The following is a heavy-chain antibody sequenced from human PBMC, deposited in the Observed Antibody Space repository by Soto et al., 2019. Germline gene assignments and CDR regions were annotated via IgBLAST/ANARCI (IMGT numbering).Heavy chain of an antibody. CDR2: MNPNSANT. CDR3: AGEGGRSMDV. D-gene: IGHD3-16*01. CDR1: GYTFTSYD. Sequence: QVQLVQSGAEVKKPGASVKVSCKASGYTFTSYDINWVRQATGQGLEWMGWMNPNSANTGYAQKFQGIVTMTRNTSISTADVELSRLGSEDTAVYYGAGEGGRSMDVWGQGTTVTVSS. J-gene: IGHJ6*02. V-gene: IGHV1-8*01.